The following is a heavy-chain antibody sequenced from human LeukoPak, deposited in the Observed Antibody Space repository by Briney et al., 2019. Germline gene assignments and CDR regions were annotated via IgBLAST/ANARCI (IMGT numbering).Heavy chain of an antibody. CDR1: GGSISSSSYY. CDR3: ARDNGDYYLPSY. V-gene: IGHV4-39*07. CDR2: IYYSGST. D-gene: IGHD4-17*01. Sequence: SETLSLTCTVSGGSISSSSYYWGWIRQPPGKGLEWIGSIYYSGSTYYNPSLKSRVTISVDTSKNQFSLKLSSVTAADTAVYYCARDNGDYYLPSYWGQGTLVTVSS. J-gene: IGHJ4*02.